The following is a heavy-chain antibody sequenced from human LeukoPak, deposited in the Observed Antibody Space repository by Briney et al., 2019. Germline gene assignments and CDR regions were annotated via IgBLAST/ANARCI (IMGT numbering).Heavy chain of an antibody. Sequence: GGSLRLSCAASGFTVSSNYMSWVRQAPGKGLEWVSVFYSGDSTYYADSVKGRFTISRDNSKNTLYLQMNSLRAEDTAVYYCARALAAVAGPYWGQGTLVTVSS. V-gene: IGHV3-53*05. D-gene: IGHD6-19*01. CDR2: FYSGDST. CDR1: GFTVSSNY. J-gene: IGHJ4*02. CDR3: ARALAAVAGPY.